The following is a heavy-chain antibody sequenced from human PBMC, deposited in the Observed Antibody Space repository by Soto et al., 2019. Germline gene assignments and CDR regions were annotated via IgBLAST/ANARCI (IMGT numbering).Heavy chain of an antibody. D-gene: IGHD2-2*01. CDR1: ELTFSSYG. CDR2: ISNDGSNK. J-gene: IGHJ6*02. V-gene: IGHV3-30*18. Sequence: QVQLVESGGGVVQPGRSLRLSCAASELTFSSYGMHWVRQAPGKGLEWVAVISNDGSNKYYVDSVKGRFSISRDNSKNTLYLQMNSLRAEDTGVYYCAKDQGCRSTSCYGNYYYGMDVWGQGTTVTVSS. CDR3: AKDQGCRSTSCYGNYYYGMDV.